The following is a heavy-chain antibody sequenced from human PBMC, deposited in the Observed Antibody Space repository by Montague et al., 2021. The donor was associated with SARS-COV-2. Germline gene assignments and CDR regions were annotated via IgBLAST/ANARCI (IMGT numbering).Heavy chain of an antibody. Sequence: SETLSLTCTVSGGSISSPDYYWGWIRQSPGKGLEWIGSISYAVFCLKKKTLSSRVSFSMDTSKSHFSLSLNSVTAADTAVYFCSRQLPSYCSNNKCYPYYLDVWGQGALV. CDR2: ISYAVFC. CDR1: GGSISSPDYY. V-gene: IGHV4-39*01. CDR3: SRQLPSYCSNNKCYPYYLDV. J-gene: IGHJ4*02. D-gene: IGHD2-2*01.